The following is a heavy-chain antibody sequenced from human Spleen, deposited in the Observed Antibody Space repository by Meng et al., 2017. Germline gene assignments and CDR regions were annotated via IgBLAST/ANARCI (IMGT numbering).Heavy chain of an antibody. CDR1: GYSISSGYY. D-gene: IGHD4-17*01. CDR3: ARGMTTVTKRLDY. V-gene: IGHV4-38-2*01. J-gene: IGHJ4*02. Sequence: GSLRLSSAVSGYSISSGYYWGWIRQPPGKGLEWIGSIYNSGSTYHNPSLKSRVSISVDTSKNQFSLKLSSVTAADTAVYYCARGMTTVTKRLDYWGQGTLVTVSS. CDR2: IYNSGST.